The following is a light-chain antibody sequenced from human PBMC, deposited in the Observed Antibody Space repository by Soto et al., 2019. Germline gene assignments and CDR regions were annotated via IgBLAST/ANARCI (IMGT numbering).Light chain of an antibody. CDR3: QQYGSVPLT. V-gene: IGKV3-20*01. Sequence: EIVLTQSPGTRSLSPGERATLSGRVSQSVSTSYLAWYQQKPGQAPRLLIYGASSRATGIPDRFSGSGSGADFTLTISRLEPEDFAVYYCQQYGSVPLTFGGGTKVEIK. CDR2: GAS. J-gene: IGKJ4*01. CDR1: QSVSTSY.